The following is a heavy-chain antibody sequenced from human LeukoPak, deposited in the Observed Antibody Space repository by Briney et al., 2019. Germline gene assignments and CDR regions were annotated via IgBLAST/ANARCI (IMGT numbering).Heavy chain of an antibody. CDR2: ISYDGSNK. CDR3: VTTRLTNLEHAFDI. J-gene: IGHJ3*02. CDR1: GFTFSSYG. Sequence: GGSLRLSCAASGFTFSSYGMHWVRQAPGKGLEWVAVISYDGSNKYYADSVKGRFTVSRDNSKNTLYLQMNSLRAEDTAVYYCVTTRLTNLEHAFDIWGQGTMVTVSS. V-gene: IGHV3-30*03. D-gene: IGHD1-1*01.